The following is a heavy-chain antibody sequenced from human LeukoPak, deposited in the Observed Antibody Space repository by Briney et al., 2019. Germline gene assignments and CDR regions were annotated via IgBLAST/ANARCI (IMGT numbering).Heavy chain of an antibody. CDR2: INPSGGST. V-gene: IGHV1-46*01. CDR1: GYTFTSYY. CDR3: ARSPGDYYDSSGDSYYFDY. Sequence: ASVKVSCKASGYTFTSYYMHWVRQAPGQGLEWMGIINPSGGSTSYAQKFQGRVTMTRDTSTSTAYMELSSLRSEDTAVYYCARSPGDYYDSSGDSYYFDYWGQGTLVTVSS. D-gene: IGHD3-22*01. J-gene: IGHJ4*02.